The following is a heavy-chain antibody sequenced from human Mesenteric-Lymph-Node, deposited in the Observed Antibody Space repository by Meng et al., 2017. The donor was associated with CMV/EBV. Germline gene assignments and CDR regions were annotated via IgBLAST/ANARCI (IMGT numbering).Heavy chain of an antibody. CDR3: AYSSSSGPYGGFDY. V-gene: IGHV3-69-1*01. J-gene: IGHJ4*02. CDR2: ISGSSTI. CDR1: GFSFSDYY. D-gene: IGHD6-6*01. Sequence: GGSLRLSCAASGFSFSDYYMNWVRQAPGKGLKWVSSISGSSTIYYADSVKGRFTISRDNAKNSLYLQMISLRAEDTAVYYCAYSSSSGPYGGFDYWGQGTLVTVSS.